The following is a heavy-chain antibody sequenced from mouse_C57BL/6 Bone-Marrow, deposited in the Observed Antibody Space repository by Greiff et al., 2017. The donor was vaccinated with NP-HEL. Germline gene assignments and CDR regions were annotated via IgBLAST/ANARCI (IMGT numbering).Heavy chain of an antibody. CDR3: ASQGVRYYGSSFYWYFDV. V-gene: IGHV1-55*01. J-gene: IGHJ1*03. Sequence: QVQLQQPGAELVKPGASVKMSCKASGYTFTSYWITWVKQRPGQGLEWIGDIYPGSGSTNYNEKFKSKATLTVDTSSSTAYMQLSSLTSEDSAVYYCASQGVRYYGSSFYWYFDVWGTGTTVTVSS. D-gene: IGHD1-1*01. CDR1: GYTFTSYW. CDR2: IYPGSGST.